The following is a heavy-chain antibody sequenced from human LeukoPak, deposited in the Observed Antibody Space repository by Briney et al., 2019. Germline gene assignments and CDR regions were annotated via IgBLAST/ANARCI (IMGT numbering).Heavy chain of an antibody. CDR3: ARDQDYDILTGYSYYFDY. J-gene: IGHJ4*02. CDR1: GYTFTSYG. D-gene: IGHD3-9*01. CDR2: ISAYNGNT. Sequence: ASVKVSCKASGYTFTSYGISWVRQAPGQGLEWMGWISAYNGNTNYAQKLQGRVTMTTDTSTSTAYMELRSLRSDDTAVYYCARDQDYDILTGYSYYFDYWGQGTLVTVSS. V-gene: IGHV1-18*01.